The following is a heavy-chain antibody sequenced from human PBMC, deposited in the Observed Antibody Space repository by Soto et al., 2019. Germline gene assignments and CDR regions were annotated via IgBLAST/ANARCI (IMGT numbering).Heavy chain of an antibody. CDR3: ARVRYDILTGFDY. CDR2: INHSGST. CDR1: GGSFSDYY. V-gene: IGHV4-34*01. Sequence: SETLSLTCAVYGGSFSDYYWSWIRQPPGKGLEWIGEINHSGSTNYNPSLKSRVTISVDTSKNQFSLKLSSVTAADTAVYYCARVRYDILTGFDYWGQGTLVTVSS. D-gene: IGHD3-9*01. J-gene: IGHJ4*02.